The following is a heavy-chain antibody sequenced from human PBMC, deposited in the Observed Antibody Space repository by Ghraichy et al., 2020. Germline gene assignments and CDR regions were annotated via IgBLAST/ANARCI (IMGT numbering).Heavy chain of an antibody. D-gene: IGHD2-2*01. CDR3: ARDDRATGCYDS. V-gene: IGHV4-59*01. CDR1: GGSISPYY. J-gene: IGHJ4*02. Sequence: SETLSLTCTVSGGSISPYYWCWFRQPPGKGLEWMGYIYYTGTTNYNPSLKSRVTISVDTSKNQFSLKLNSVTAADAAVYFCARDDRATGCYDSCGQGTLVTVSS. CDR2: IYYTGTT.